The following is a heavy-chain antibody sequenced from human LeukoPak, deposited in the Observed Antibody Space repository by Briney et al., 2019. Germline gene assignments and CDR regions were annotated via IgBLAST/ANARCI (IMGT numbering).Heavy chain of an antibody. Sequence: SETLSLTCTVSGGSISSSIYYWGWIRQPPGKGLEWIGSIYYSGSTYYNPSLKSRVTISVDTSKNQFSLKLSSVTAADTAVYYCARGWVVPVFDYWGQGTLVTVSS. J-gene: IGHJ4*02. D-gene: IGHD2-2*01. CDR3: ARGWVVPVFDY. V-gene: IGHV4-39*01. CDR1: GGSISSSIYY. CDR2: IYYSGST.